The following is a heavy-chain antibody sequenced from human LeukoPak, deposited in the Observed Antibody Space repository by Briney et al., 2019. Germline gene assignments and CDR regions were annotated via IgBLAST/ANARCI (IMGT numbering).Heavy chain of an antibody. Sequence: SETLSLTCTVSGGSISSYYWSWIRQPPGKGLEWIGYIYYSGSTNYNPSLKSRVTISVDTSKNQFSLKLSSVTAADTAVYYCAREQYCSSTSCYGGWFDPWGQGTLVTVSS. V-gene: IGHV4-59*01. CDR1: GGSISSYY. D-gene: IGHD2-2*01. J-gene: IGHJ5*02. CDR3: AREQYCSSTSCYGGWFDP. CDR2: IYYSGST.